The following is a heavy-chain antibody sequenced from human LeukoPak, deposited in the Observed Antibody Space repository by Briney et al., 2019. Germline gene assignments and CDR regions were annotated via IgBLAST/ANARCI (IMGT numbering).Heavy chain of an antibody. V-gene: IGHV3-64*01. CDR1: GFTFSSYA. J-gene: IGHJ4*02. CDR2: ISSNGGST. Sequence: PGGSLRLSCAASGFTFSSYAMHWVRQAPGKGLEYVSAISSNGGSTYYANSVKGRFTISRDNSKNTLYLQMGSLRAEDMAVYYCARGGHYYDFWSGYSDYWGQGTLVTVSS. D-gene: IGHD3-3*01. CDR3: ARGGHYYDFWSGYSDY.